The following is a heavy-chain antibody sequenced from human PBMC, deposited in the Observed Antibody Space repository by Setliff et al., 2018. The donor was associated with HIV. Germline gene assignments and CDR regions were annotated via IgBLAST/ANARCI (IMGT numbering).Heavy chain of an antibody. CDR2: IYTSGST. D-gene: IGHD3-22*01. Sequence: SETLSLTCTVSGGSISSYYWSWIRQPPGKELEWIGYIYTSGSTSYNPSLKSRLTISLDTSKNQFSLKLTSVTAADTAVYYCAGEGSYDSSPGGHDVYDIWGQGTMVTVSS. V-gene: IGHV4-4*09. J-gene: IGHJ3*02. CDR3: AGEGSYDSSPGGHDVYDI. CDR1: GGSISSYY.